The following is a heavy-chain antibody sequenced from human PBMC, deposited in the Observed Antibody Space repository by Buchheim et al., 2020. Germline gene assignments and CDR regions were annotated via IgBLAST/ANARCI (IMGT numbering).Heavy chain of an antibody. CDR1: GGSFSGYY. CDR3: ARGLYGDYVFWYFDL. D-gene: IGHD4-17*01. CDR2: INHSGST. Sequence: QVQLQQWGAGLLKPSETLSLTCAVYGGSFSGYYWSWIRQPPGKGLEWIGEINHSGSTNYNPSPKSRAHITVDTSKNQFSLKLSSVTAADTAVYYCARGLYGDYVFWYFDLWGRGTL. J-gene: IGHJ2*01. V-gene: IGHV4-34*01.